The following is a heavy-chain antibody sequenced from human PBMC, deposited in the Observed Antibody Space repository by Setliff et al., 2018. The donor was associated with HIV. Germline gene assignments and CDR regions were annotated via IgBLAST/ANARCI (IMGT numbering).Heavy chain of an antibody. CDR3: ARHVVALGIVVLPAGALDF. Sequence: SETLRLSCAASGFTFSSYAMSWIRQPPGKGLEWIATIHYTGSTYYNPSLKNRVTTSADTSKKQVSLRLTSVTAADTAIYYCARHVVALGIVVLPAGALDFWGPGTLVTVS. J-gene: IGHJ4*02. CDR1: GFTFSSYA. D-gene: IGHD2-2*01. V-gene: IGHV4-39*01. CDR2: IHYTGST.